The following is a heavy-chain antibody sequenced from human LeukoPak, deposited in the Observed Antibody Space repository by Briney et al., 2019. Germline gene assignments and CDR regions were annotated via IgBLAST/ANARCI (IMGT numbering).Heavy chain of an antibody. CDR2: MNPNSGNT. J-gene: IGHJ2*01. D-gene: IGHD2-21*01. V-gene: IGHV1-8*01. CDR1: GYTFTNYN. Sequence: ASVKVSCKASGYTFTNYNINWVRQAPGQGLEWMGWMNPNSGNTDYAQKFQGRVTITADKSTSTAYMELSSLRSEDTAVYYCARATSASLKSVAWYFDLWGRGTLVTVSS. CDR3: ARATSASLKSVAWYFDL.